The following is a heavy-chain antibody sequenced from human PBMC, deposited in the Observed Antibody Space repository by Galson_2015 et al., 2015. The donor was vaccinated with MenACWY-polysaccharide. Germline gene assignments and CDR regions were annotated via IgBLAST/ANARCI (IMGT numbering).Heavy chain of an antibody. D-gene: IGHD1-26*01. Sequence: WTWLRQPPGMGLEWIASIFHSGTTYYNPSLKSRVTISVDTSKNQFSLKLSSVTAADTAVYYCARVEKYSGSFYILYWGQGTLVTVSS. V-gene: IGHV4-38-2*02. CDR3: ARVEKYSGSFYILY. J-gene: IGHJ4*02. CDR2: IFHSGTT.